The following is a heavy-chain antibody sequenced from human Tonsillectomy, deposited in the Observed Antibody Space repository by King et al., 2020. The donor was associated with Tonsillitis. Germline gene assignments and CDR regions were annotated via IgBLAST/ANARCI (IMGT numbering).Heavy chain of an antibody. CDR2: ISADNGKT. CDR1: GYTFTSNG. J-gene: IGHJ2*01. D-gene: IGHD5-24*01. Sequence: QLVQSGAEVKKPGASVNVSCKASGYTFTSNGISWGRQAPGQGLEWMGWISADNGKTNYAQKLQGRGTMTTDTSTSTAYMELRSLRSDDTAVYYCARGKMVTHFWYFDLWGRGTLVTVSS. CDR3: ARGKMVTHFWYFDL. V-gene: IGHV1-18*01.